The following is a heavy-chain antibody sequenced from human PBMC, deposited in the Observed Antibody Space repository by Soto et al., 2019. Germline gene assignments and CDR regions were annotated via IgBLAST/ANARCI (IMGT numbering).Heavy chain of an antibody. Sequence: HPVGSLRLSCAASGFTFSSYGMHWVRQAPGKGLEWVAVISYDGSNKYYADSVKGRFTISRDNSKKTLYLQMNSLRAEDTAVYYCAKELERRGAFDYWGQGTLVTVSS. J-gene: IGHJ4*02. CDR1: GFTFSSYG. D-gene: IGHD1-1*01. CDR2: ISYDGSNK. V-gene: IGHV3-30*18. CDR3: AKELERRGAFDY.